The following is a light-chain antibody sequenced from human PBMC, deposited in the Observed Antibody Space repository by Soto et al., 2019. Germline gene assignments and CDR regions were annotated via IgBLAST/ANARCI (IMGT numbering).Light chain of an antibody. Sequence: QSALTQPPSASGSPGQSVTISCTGTSSDVGGYNYVSWYQQHPGKAPKLMIYEVSKRPSGVPDRFSGSKSGNTASLTVSGLQAEDAADYYCSSYAGSNNFVVFGTGTKLTVL. CDR2: EVS. V-gene: IGLV2-8*01. CDR1: SSDVGGYNY. J-gene: IGLJ1*01. CDR3: SSYAGSNNFVV.